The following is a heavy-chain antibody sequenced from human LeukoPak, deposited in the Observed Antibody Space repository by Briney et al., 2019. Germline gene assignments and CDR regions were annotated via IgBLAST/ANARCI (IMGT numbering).Heavy chain of an antibody. CDR1: GGSISSGSYY. V-gene: IGHV4-61*02. CDR2: IYTSGST. CDR3: AWSRKDYGDYNRFDY. D-gene: IGHD4-17*01. Sequence: SQTLSLTCTVSGGSISSGSYYWGWIRQPAGKGLEWIGRIYTSGSTNYNPSLKSRVTMSVDTSKNQFSLKLSSVTAADTAVYYCAWSRKDYGDYNRFDYWGQGTLVTVSS. J-gene: IGHJ4*02.